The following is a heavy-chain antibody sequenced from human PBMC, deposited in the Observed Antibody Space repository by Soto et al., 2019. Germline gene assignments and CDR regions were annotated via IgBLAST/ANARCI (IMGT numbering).Heavy chain of an antibody. V-gene: IGHV1-18*01. D-gene: IGHD2-15*01. CDR1: DYIFLAYG. J-gene: IGHJ2*01. CDR2: ISPKFGRT. CDR3: ARDDCNGGSCDGGHYLDL. Sequence: QVQLVQSGPEVKKAGASVKVSCTAPTDYIFLAYGFDWVRQAPGQGLEWMGCISPKFGRTNYARTSQDRFPITTDVSTNSVSMELRDLRSDDTAVYYCARDDCNGGSCDGGHYLDLWGRGTPISVSS.